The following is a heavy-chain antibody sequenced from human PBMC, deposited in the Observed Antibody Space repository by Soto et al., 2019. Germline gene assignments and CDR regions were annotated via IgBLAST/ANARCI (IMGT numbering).Heavy chain of an antibody. CDR3: AKEGVIVVVPAAISNWFDP. Sequence: GGSLRLSCAASGFTFSSYAMSCVRQAPGKGLEWVSAISGSGGITYYADSVKGRFTISRDNSKNTLYLQMNSLGAEDTAVYYWAKEGVIVVVPAAISNWFDPWRQGTLVTVSS. V-gene: IGHV3-23*01. CDR2: ISGSGGIT. CDR1: GFTFSSYA. D-gene: IGHD2-2*01. J-gene: IGHJ5*02.